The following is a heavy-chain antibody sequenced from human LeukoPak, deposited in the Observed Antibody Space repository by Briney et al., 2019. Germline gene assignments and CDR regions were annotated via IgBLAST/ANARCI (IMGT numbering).Heavy chain of an antibody. CDR3: AKSRSLGLQYFDT. D-gene: IGHD4-11*01. J-gene: IGHJ4*02. Sequence: SGTLSLTCAVSGGSISSSNWWSWVRQPPGKGLEWIGQIYHSGSTNYNPSLKSRVTISGDKSKNQFSLKLSSVTAADTAVYYCAKSRSLGLQYFDTWGQGTLATASS. V-gene: IGHV4-4*02. CDR2: IYHSGST. CDR1: GGSISSSNW.